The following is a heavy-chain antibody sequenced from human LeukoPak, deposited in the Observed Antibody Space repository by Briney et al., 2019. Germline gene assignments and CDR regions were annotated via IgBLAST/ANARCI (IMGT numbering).Heavy chain of an antibody. CDR3: ATQLLQLWSNLNWFDP. Sequence: GASVKVSCKASGYTFTSYYMHWVRQAPGQGLEWMGIINPSGGSTSYAQKFQGRVTMTEDTSTDTAYMELSSLRSEDTAVYYCATQLLQLWSNLNWFDPWGQGTLVTVSS. D-gene: IGHD5-18*01. V-gene: IGHV1-46*01. CDR1: GYTFTSYY. J-gene: IGHJ5*02. CDR2: INPSGGST.